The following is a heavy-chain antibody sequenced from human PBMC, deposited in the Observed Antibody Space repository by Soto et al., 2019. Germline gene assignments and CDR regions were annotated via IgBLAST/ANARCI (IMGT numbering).Heavy chain of an antibody. Sequence: GGSLRLSCAASGFTFSSYGMHWVRQAPGKGLEWVAVISYDGSNKYYADSVKGRFTISRDNSKNTLYLQMNSLRAEDTAVYYSAKVAGYKVSYYYDISGYSIFTAGSFAIWGQGTMATVPS. D-gene: IGHD3-22*01. CDR3: AKVAGYKVSYYYDISGYSIFTAGSFAI. CDR2: ISYDGSNK. J-gene: IGHJ3*02. V-gene: IGHV3-30*18. CDR1: GFTFSSYG.